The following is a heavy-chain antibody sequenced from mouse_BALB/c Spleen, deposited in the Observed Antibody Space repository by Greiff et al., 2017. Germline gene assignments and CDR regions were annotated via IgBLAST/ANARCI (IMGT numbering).Heavy chain of an antibody. D-gene: IGHD3-1*01. CDR2: ISSGGSYT. J-gene: IGHJ2*01. CDR3: ARDGRRAYFDY. CDR1: GFTFSSYA. V-gene: IGHV5-9-4*01. Sequence: DVMLVESGGGLVKPGGSLKLSCAASGFTFSSYAMSWVRQSPEKRLEWVAEISSGGSYTYYPDTVTGRFTISRDNAKNTLYLEMSSLRSEDTAMYYCARDGRRAYFDYWGQGTTLTVSS.